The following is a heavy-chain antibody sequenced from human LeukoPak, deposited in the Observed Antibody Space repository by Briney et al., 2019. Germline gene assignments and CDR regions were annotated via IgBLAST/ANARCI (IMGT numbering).Heavy chain of an antibody. Sequence: SETLSLTCTVSGGSISSSSYYWGWIRQPPGKGLEWIGSIYYSGSTYYNPSLKSRVTISVDTSKNQFSLKLSSVTAADTAVYYCARSSRQWLVIVRAFDIWGQGIMVTVSS. CDR1: GGSISSSSYY. D-gene: IGHD6-19*01. J-gene: IGHJ3*02. CDR2: IYYSGST. V-gene: IGHV4-39*01. CDR3: ARSSRQWLVIVRAFDI.